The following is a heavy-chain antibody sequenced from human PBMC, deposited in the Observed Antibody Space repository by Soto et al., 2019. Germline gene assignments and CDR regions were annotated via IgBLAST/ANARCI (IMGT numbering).Heavy chain of an antibody. J-gene: IGHJ4*02. V-gene: IGHV3-33*01. CDR1: GFAFNAHG. Sequence: PGGSLRLCCAASGFAFNAHGMNWVRQHPGKGLEWVAVIWYEGSRIYYADSVKGRFTISRDNSNKSLYLQMNSLRAEDTALYYCVIEMYYYDLWGQGTPVTVSS. CDR2: IWYEGSRI. CDR3: VIEMYYYDL.